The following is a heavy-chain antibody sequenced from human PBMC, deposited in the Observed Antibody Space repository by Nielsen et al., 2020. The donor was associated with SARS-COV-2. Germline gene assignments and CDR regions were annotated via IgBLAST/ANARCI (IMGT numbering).Heavy chain of an antibody. D-gene: IGHD5-18*01. J-gene: IGHJ4*02. V-gene: IGHV3-7*01. CDR2: IKQDGSEK. CDR3: ASLYSYGFEQDY. Sequence: GESLKISCAASGFNFSTYWMSWVRQAPGKGLEWVANIKQDGSEKYFIDSVKGRFTISRDNAKNSLYLQMNSLRAEDTAVYYCASLYSYGFEQDYWGQGTLVTVSS. CDR1: GFNFSTYW.